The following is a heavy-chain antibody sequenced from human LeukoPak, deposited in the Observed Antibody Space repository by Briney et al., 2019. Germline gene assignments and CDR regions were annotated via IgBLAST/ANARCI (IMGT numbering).Heavy chain of an antibody. CDR1: GYTFTGYY. CDR2: INPDSGGT. CDR3: ARGAERGDYAGY. Sequence: ASVKVSCKASGYTFTGYYMHWVRQAPGQGREWMGRINPDSGGTNYAQKFQGRVTMTRDTSISTAYMELTRLTSDDTAVYYCARGAERGDYAGYWGQGTLVTVSS. D-gene: IGHD4-17*01. V-gene: IGHV1-2*06. J-gene: IGHJ4*02.